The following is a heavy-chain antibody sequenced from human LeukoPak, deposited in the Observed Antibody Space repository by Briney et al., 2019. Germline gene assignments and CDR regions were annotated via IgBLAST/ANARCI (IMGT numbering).Heavy chain of an antibody. D-gene: IGHD6-19*01. CDR3: TTGPITVAGDFDY. CDR2: IKRKTNGGTT. CDR1: GFTFSSYV. Sequence: PGGSLRLSCAASGFTFSSYVMHWVRQAPGKGLEWVGRIKRKTNGGTTDYAAPVKGRFTISRDDSKNTLFLQMNSLKTEDTAVYYCTTGPITVAGDFDYWGQGTLVTVSS. V-gene: IGHV3-15*01. J-gene: IGHJ4*02.